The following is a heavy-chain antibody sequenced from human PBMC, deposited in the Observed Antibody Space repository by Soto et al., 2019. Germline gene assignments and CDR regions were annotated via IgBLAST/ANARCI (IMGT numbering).Heavy chain of an antibody. CDR2: IWYDGSIK. Sequence: EQLVESGGGVVQPGQSLRLSCAASGFTFNTYGMHWVRQIPGKGLQWVAIIWYDGSIKYYADSVKGRFTISRDNSGNTLYLQMNSLRDEDTAVYYCARIDCTGNNCNPYYHYGMDVWGQGTTVTVSS. CDR1: GFTFNTYG. J-gene: IGHJ6*02. V-gene: IGHV3-33*01. CDR3: ARIDCTGNNCNPYYHYGMDV. D-gene: IGHD2-8*02.